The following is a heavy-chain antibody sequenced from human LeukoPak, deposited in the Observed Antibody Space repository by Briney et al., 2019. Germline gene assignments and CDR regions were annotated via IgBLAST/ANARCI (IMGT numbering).Heavy chain of an antibody. D-gene: IGHD4-17*01. CDR1: GFTFSSYG. CDR3: ARANFDYGRERHDY. J-gene: IGHJ4*02. CDR2: IWYDGSNK. V-gene: IGHV3-33*01. Sequence: GRSLRLSCAASGFTFSSYGMHWVRQAPGKGLEWVAVIWYDGSNKYYADSVKGRFTISRDNSKNTLYLQMNSLRAEDTAVYYCARANFDYGRERHDYWGQGTLVTVSS.